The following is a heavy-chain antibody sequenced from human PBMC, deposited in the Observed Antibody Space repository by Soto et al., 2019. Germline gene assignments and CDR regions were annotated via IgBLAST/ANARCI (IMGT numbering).Heavy chain of an antibody. CDR2: ISWNSDKI. J-gene: IGHJ4*02. V-gene: IGHV3-9*01. D-gene: IGHD3-3*01. CDR1: GFTFGDYA. Sequence: EVQLVESGGGLVQPGASLRLSCAASGFTFGDYAMHWVRQLPGKGLEWVSGISWNSDKIDYVDSVKGRFTISRDNAKNSRALQMDSLRPEDTALYYCTKDISALGVGPTVDSWGQGTLVTVSS. CDR3: TKDISALGVGPTVDS.